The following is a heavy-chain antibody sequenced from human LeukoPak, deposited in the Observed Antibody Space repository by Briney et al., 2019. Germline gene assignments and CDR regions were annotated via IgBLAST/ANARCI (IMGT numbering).Heavy chain of an antibody. Sequence: GGSLRLSCAASGFTFSNYGMHSVRQAPGKGLEWVAFIRSEEINKYYTDSVKGRFTVSRDNSKNTLYLQMSSLRAEDTAVYYCTKNAFGDYLPGDYWGQGALVTVSS. CDR3: TKNAFGDYLPGDY. CDR1: GFTFSNYG. CDR2: IRSEEINK. D-gene: IGHD4-17*01. V-gene: IGHV3-30*02. J-gene: IGHJ4*02.